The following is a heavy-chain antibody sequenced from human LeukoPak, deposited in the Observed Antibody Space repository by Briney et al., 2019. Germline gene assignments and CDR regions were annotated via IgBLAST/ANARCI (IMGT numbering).Heavy chain of an antibody. J-gene: IGHJ3*02. CDR1: GGSISSYY. Sequence: SETLSLTCTVSGGSISSYYWSWIRQPAGKGLEWIGRIYTSGSTNYNPSLKSRVTMSVDTSKNQFSLKLSSVTAADTAVYYCARGRLAVAVREAFDIWGQGTMVTVSS. V-gene: IGHV4-4*07. CDR2: IYTSGST. CDR3: ARGRLAVAVREAFDI. D-gene: IGHD6-19*01.